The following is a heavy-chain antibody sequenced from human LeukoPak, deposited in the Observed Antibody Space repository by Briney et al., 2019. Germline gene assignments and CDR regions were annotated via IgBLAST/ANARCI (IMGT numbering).Heavy chain of an antibody. D-gene: IGHD5-18*01. CDR2: IYYSGST. Sequence: SETLSLTCTVSGGSISSYYWSWIRQPPGKGLEWIGYIYYSGSTNYNPSLKSRVTISVDTSKNQFSLKLSSVTAADTAVYYCARFSGYSYGWDYWGRGTLVTVSS. CDR1: GGSISSYY. J-gene: IGHJ4*02. V-gene: IGHV4-59*01. CDR3: ARFSGYSYGWDY.